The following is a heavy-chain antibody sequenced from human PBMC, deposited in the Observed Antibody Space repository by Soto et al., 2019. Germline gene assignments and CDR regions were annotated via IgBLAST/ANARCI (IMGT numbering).Heavy chain of an antibody. Sequence: ASVKVSCKASGYTFTDYFMHWVRQAPGQGLEWMGWINPNSGGTNYAQKFQGWVTMTRDTSISTAYMELSRLKSDDTAVYYCARDGDSSGYYDHWGQGTLVTVSS. J-gene: IGHJ4*02. V-gene: IGHV1-2*04. CDR2: INPNSGGT. CDR1: GYTFTDYF. D-gene: IGHD3-22*01. CDR3: ARDGDSSGYYDH.